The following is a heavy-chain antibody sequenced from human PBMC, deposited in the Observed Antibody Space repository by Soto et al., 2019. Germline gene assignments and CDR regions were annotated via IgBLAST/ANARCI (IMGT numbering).Heavy chain of an antibody. V-gene: IGHV1-18*01. J-gene: IGHJ4*02. Sequence: ASVKVSCKASGYSFTSFGISWVRQAPGQGLEWMGWISAYNGNKKYAQKLQGRVTMTTDTSTSTAYMELRSLRSDDTAVYYCARDLGQQLVDYWGQGTLVTVSS. CDR2: ISAYNGNK. CDR1: GYSFTSFG. CDR3: ARDLGQQLVDY. D-gene: IGHD6-13*01.